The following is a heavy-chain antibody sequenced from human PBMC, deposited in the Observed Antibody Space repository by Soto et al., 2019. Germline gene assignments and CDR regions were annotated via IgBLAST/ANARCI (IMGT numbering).Heavy chain of an antibody. D-gene: IGHD2-15*01. J-gene: IGHJ6*02. CDR3: ARDSQYTVVVAATRVEKRYGMDV. CDR1: GFTFSSYD. V-gene: IGHV3-13*01. Sequence: EVQLVESGGGLVQPGGSLRLSCAASGFTFSSYDMHWVRQATGKGLEWVSAIGTAGDTYYPGSVKGRFTISRENAKNSLYLQMNSLRAEDTAVYYCARDSQYTVVVAATRVEKRYGMDVWGQGTTVTVSS. CDR2: IGTAGDT.